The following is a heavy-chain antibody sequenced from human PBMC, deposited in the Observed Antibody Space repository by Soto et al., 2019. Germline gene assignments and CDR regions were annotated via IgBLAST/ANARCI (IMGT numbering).Heavy chain of an antibody. D-gene: IGHD2-2*01. V-gene: IGHV5-51*01. CDR1: GYSFTSYW. J-gene: IGHJ6*03. CDR2: IYPGDSDT. CDR3: ARQGCSSTSCSNPYYYMDV. Sequence: PGESLKISCKGSGYSFTSYWIGWVRQMPGKGPEWMGIIYPGDSDTRYSPSFQGQVTISADKSISTAYLQWSSLKASDTAMYYCARQGCSSTSCSNPYYYMDVWGKGTTVTVSS.